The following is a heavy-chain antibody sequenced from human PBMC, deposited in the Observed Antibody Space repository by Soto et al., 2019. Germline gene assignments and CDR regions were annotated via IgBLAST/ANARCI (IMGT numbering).Heavy chain of an antibody. J-gene: IGHJ6*03. CDR3: AKGSKSMPGAIAYYYYMDV. CDR1: GFTLSSYA. CDR2: ISGSGLNT. V-gene: IGHV3-23*01. Sequence: EVQLLESGGGLVQPGGSLRLSCAASGFTLSSYAMSWVRQAPGKGLEWVSGISGSGLNTYYADSVRGGFTVSRDQSENTLYLQMNSLRAEDTAIYYCAKGSKSMPGAIAYYYYMDVWGKGSTVTVSS. D-gene: IGHD2-2*02.